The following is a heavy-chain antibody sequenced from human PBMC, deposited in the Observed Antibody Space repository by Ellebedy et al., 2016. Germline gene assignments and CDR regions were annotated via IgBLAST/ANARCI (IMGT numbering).Heavy chain of an antibody. D-gene: IGHD3-3*01. Sequence: GGSLRLSCAASGFTFSSYWMSWVRQAPGKGLGWVANIKEDGSEIYHVDSVKGRFTISRDNAKNSLYLQMNSLRAEDTALYYCARHDRGVTYDYWGQGTLVTVSS. V-gene: IGHV3-7*03. CDR1: GFTFSSYW. CDR3: ARHDRGVTYDY. J-gene: IGHJ4*02. CDR2: IKEDGSEI.